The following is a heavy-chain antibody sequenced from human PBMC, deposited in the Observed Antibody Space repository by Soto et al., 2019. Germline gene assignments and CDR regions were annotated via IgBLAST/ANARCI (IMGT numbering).Heavy chain of an antibody. CDR1: GDSVSSNSAA. V-gene: IGHV6-1*01. D-gene: IGHD6-13*01. CDR2: TYYRSKWYN. J-gene: IGHJ6*02. Sequence: PSQTLSLTCAISGDSVSSNSAAWNWIRQSPSRGLEWLGRTYYRSKWYNDYAVSVKSRITINPDTSKNQFSLQLNSVTPEDTAVYYCARVGIAAAGRFDYYCGMDVWGQGTTVTVSS. CDR3: ARVGIAAAGRFDYYCGMDV.